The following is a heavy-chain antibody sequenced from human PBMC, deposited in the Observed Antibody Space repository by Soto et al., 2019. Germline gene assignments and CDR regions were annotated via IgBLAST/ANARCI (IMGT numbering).Heavy chain of an antibody. V-gene: IGHV1-69*01. J-gene: IGHJ3*02. CDR2: IIPIFGTA. Sequence: QVQLVQSGAEVKKPGSSVKVSCKASGGTFSSYAISWVRQAPGQGLEWMGGIIPIFGTANYAQKFQGGVTITADESTSTAYMELSSLRSEDTAVYYCARVPSGYYYDSSGYPGAFDIWGQGTMVTVSS. CDR3: ARVPSGYYYDSSGYPGAFDI. D-gene: IGHD3-22*01. CDR1: GGTFSSYA.